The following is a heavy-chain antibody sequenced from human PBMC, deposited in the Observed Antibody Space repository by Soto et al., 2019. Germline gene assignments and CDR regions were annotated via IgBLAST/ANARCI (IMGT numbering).Heavy chain of an antibody. D-gene: IGHD4-17*01. CDR2: IYHSGST. J-gene: IGHJ6*02. V-gene: IGHV4-38-2*02. CDR1: GYSISSGYY. Sequence: PSETLSLTCAVSGYSISSGYYWGWIRQPPGKGLEWIGSIYHSGSTYYNPSLKSRVTISVDTSKNQFSLKLSSVTAADTAVYYCARDHREDYGPSGYYYYGMDVWGQGTTVTVSS. CDR3: ARDHREDYGPSGYYYYGMDV.